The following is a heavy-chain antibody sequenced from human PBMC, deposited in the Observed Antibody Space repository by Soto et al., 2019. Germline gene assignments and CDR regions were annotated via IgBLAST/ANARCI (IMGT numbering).Heavy chain of an antibody. V-gene: IGHV1-18*01. D-gene: IGHD2-15*01. CDR2: ISANSGDT. CDR1: GYTFTSYG. Sequence: QVHLVQSGAEVKEPGASVRVSCKASGYTFTSYGISWVRQAPGQGLEWVGWISANSGDTSSAKTLQGRVTLSTDTSTGTAYMDLTSLRSDHTAVYYCARDFRDNCTGSNCVYFDSWGQGTQVTVSS. J-gene: IGHJ4*02. CDR3: ARDFRDNCTGSNCVYFDS.